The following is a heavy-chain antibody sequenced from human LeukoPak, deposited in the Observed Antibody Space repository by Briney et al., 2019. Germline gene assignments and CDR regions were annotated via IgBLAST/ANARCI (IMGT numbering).Heavy chain of an antibody. CDR2: INHSGST. D-gene: IGHD6-13*01. J-gene: IGHJ6*02. CDR3: ARGPGSWAIKYYYGMDV. CDR1: GGSFSGYY. V-gene: IGHV4-34*01. Sequence: SETLSLTCAVYGGSFSGYYWSWIRQPPGKGLEWIGEINHSGSTSYNPSLKSRVTISVDTSKNQFSLKLSSVTAADTAVYYCARGPGSWAIKYYYGMDVWGQGTTATVSS.